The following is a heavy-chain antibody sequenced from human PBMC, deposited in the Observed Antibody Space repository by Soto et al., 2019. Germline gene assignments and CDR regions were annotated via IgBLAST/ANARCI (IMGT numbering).Heavy chain of an antibody. CDR3: ARLTVGATEIDY. D-gene: IGHD1-26*01. V-gene: IGHV4-39*01. CDR2: IYYSGST. J-gene: IGHJ4*02. Sequence: SETLSLTCTVSGGSISSSSYYWGWIRQPPGKGLEWIGSIYYSGSTYYNPSLKSRVTISVDTSKNQFSLKLSSVTAADTAVYYCARLTVGATEIDYWGQGTLVTVSS. CDR1: GGSISSSSYY.